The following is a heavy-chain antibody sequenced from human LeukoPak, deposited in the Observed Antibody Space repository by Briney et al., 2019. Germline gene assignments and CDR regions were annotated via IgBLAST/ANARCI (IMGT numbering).Heavy chain of an antibody. V-gene: IGHV4-59*11. Sequence: SETLSLTCTVSGGSISSHYWSWIRQPPGKGLEWIGYIYYSGSTNYNPSLKSRVTISVDTSKNQFSLKLSSVTAADTAVYYCAGWSLSKGFDYWGQGTLVTVSS. CDR2: IYYSGST. CDR1: GGSISSHY. D-gene: IGHD2-15*01. J-gene: IGHJ4*02. CDR3: AGWSLSKGFDY.